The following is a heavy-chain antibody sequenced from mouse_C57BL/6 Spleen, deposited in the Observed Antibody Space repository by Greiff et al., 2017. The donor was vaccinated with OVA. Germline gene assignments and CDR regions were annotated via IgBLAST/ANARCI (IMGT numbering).Heavy chain of an antibody. D-gene: IGHD1-1*01. CDR3: ARGGYYGSSYVEDYFDY. CDR2: ISDGGSYT. Sequence: EVQLVESGGGLVKPGGSLKLSCAASGFTFSSYAMSWVRQTPEKRLEWVATISDGGSYTYYPDNVKGRFTIARDNAKNNLYLQMSHLKSEDTAMYYCARGGYYGSSYVEDYFDYWGQGTTLTVSS. J-gene: IGHJ2*01. CDR1: GFTFSSYA. V-gene: IGHV5-4*01.